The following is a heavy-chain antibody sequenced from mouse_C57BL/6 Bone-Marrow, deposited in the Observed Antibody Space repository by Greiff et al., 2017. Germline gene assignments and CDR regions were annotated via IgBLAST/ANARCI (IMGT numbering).Heavy chain of an antibody. Sequence: QVPLKESGAELARPGASVKLSCKASGYTFTSYGISWVKQRPGQGLEWIGEIYPRSGYTYYNEKFKGKATLTADKSSRTPYMQLRSLTSEDSAVCFCEWGCGYDDWGKGTTLTVSS. J-gene: IGHJ2*01. CDR3: EWGCGYDD. CDR2: IYPRSGYT. V-gene: IGHV1-81*01. D-gene: IGHD2-14*01. CDR1: GYTFTSYG.